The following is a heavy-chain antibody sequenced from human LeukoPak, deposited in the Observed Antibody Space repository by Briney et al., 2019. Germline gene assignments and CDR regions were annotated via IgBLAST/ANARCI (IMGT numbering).Heavy chain of an antibody. CDR1: GGSISSGSYY. Sequence: SQTLSLTCTVSGGSISSGSYYWGWIRQPPGKGLEWIGSIYYSGSTYYNPSLKSRVTISVDTSKNQFSLKLSSVTAADTAVYYCARDSSGWYVADYWGQGTLVTVSS. V-gene: IGHV4-39*07. D-gene: IGHD6-19*01. CDR3: ARDSSGWYVADY. J-gene: IGHJ4*02. CDR2: IYYSGST.